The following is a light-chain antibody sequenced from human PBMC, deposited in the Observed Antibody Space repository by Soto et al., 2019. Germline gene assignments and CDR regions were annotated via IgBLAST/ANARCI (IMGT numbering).Light chain of an antibody. CDR2: DAS. J-gene: IGKJ2*01. CDR3: QQWNNWPPVT. V-gene: IGKV3-15*01. Sequence: EIVMTQSPATLSLSSGERATLSCRASQSVSNNLAWYQQAPGQPPRLLIYDASTRAAGIPDRFSGSGSGTEFTLTISSLQSEDFAVYYCQQWNNWPPVTFGQGTRLEI. CDR1: QSVSNN.